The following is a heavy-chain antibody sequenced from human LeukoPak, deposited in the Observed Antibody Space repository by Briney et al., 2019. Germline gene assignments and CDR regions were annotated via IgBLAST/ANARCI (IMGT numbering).Heavy chain of an antibody. CDR1: GYTFTGYY. CDR2: INPNSGGT. CDR3: ASLSGSYSYYFDY. D-gene: IGHD1-26*01. Sequence: ASVKVSCKSSGYTFTGYYMHWVRQAPGQGLEWMGWINPNSGGTNYAQKFQGRVTMTRDTSISTAYMELSRLRSDDTAVYYCASLSGSYSYYFDYWGQGTLVTVSS. V-gene: IGHV1-2*02. J-gene: IGHJ4*02.